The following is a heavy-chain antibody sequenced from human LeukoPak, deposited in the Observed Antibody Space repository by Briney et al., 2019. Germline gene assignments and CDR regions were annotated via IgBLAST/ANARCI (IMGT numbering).Heavy chain of an antibody. J-gene: IGHJ3*02. CDR1: GYSFASYW. Sequence: GESLKISCKGSGYSFASYWIGWVRQMPGKGLEWMGIIYPADSDTRYSSSFQGQVTISADKSISTAYSQWSSLKASDTAIYYCALAVIASAFDFDIWGQGTMVTVSS. V-gene: IGHV5-51*01. D-gene: IGHD2-21*01. CDR3: ALAVIASAFDFDI. CDR2: IYPADSDT.